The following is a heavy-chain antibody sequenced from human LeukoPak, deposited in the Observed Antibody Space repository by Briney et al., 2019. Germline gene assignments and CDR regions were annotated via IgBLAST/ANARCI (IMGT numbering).Heavy chain of an antibody. CDR2: INPSGSIT. CDR1: GYTLSSYY. CDR3: AREPTLAALTVDNWFAP. Sequence: ASVKVSCKASGYTLSSYYMHWIRQAPGRGLEWMGLINPSGSITTYAQKFQGRVTVTRDTSTSTVYMGLRSLRSEDTAVYYCAREPTLAALTVDNWFAPWGQGTLVTVSS. V-gene: IGHV1-46*01. J-gene: IGHJ5*02. D-gene: IGHD6-13*01.